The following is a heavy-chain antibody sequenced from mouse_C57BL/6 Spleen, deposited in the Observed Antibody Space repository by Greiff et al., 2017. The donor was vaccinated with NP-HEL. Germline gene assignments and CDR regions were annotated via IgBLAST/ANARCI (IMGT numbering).Heavy chain of an antibody. D-gene: IGHD2-4*01. CDR1: GYSFTGYY. CDR3: ARTADYVYFDY. J-gene: IGHJ2*01. Sequence: VQLKQSGPELVKPGASVKISCKASGYSFTGYYMNWVKQSPEKSLEWIGEINPSTGGTTYNQKFKAKATLTVDKSSSTAYMQLKSLTSEDSAVYYCARTADYVYFDYWGQGTTLTVSS. CDR2: INPSTGGT. V-gene: IGHV1-42*01.